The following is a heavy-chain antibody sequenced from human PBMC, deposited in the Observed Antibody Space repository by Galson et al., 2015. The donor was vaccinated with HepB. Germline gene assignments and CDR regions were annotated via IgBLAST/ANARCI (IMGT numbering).Heavy chain of an antibody. V-gene: IGHV3-74*01. D-gene: IGHD1-26*01. Sequence: SLRLSCAASGFTFSSYWMHWVRQVPGKGLVWVARIHSDGSSTSYADSVKGRFTISRDNAKNTLYLQMNSLRDEETAVYYCARDKSGSQYYLDYWGQGTLVTVSS. CDR3: ARDKSGSQYYLDY. CDR1: GFTFSSYW. J-gene: IGHJ4*02. CDR2: IHSDGSST.